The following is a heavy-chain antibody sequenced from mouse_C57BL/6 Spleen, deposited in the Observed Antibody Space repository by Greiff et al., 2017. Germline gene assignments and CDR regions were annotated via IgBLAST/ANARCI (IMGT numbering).Heavy chain of an antibody. Sequence: EVHLVESGGDLVKPGGSLKLSCAASGFTFSSYGMSWVRQTPDKRLEWVATISSGGSYTYYPDNVKGRFTISRDNAKNNQYLQMSHLKSEDTAMYYCARDRLAGIFAYWGQGTLVTVSA. V-gene: IGHV5-4*01. CDR1: GFTFSSYG. D-gene: IGHD4-1*01. J-gene: IGHJ3*01. CDR2: ISSGGSYT. CDR3: ARDRLAGIFAY.